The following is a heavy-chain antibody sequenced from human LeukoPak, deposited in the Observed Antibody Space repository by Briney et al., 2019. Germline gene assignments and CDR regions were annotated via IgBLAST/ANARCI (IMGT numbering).Heavy chain of an antibody. CDR2: IWYDGSNG. D-gene: IGHD3-22*01. J-gene: IGHJ4*02. CDR1: GFTFSNYG. Sequence: PGRSLRLSCAASGFTFSNYGMHWVRQAPAKGLEWVAVIWYDGSNGYYAHPVKGRFPISRDNSKNTLYLQMNSLRAEDTAVYYCASRPPVDDSSAFYFDYWGQGTLVTVSS. CDR3: ASRPPVDDSSAFYFDY. V-gene: IGHV3-33*01.